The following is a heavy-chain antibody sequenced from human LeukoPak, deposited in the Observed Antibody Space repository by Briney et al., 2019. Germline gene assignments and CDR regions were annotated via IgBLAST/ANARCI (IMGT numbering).Heavy chain of an antibody. CDR3: AIDSSGYHAFDI. J-gene: IGHJ3*02. Sequence: ASVKVSCKASGYTFTGYYMHWVRQAPGQGLEWMGWINPNSGGTNYAQKFQGRVTMTRDTSISTAYMELSRLRSDDTAVYYCAIDSSGYHAFDIWGQGTMVTVSS. D-gene: IGHD3-22*01. CDR2: INPNSGGT. V-gene: IGHV1-2*02. CDR1: GYTFTGYY.